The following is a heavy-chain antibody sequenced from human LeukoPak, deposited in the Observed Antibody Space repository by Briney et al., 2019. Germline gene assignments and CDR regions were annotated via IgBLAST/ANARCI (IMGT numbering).Heavy chain of an antibody. J-gene: IGHJ4*02. CDR3: AKHYMGSSYNHGLDC. D-gene: IGHD3-10*01. V-gene: IGHV4-39*01. CDR1: GGSISSDNYY. CDR2: IYYSGTT. Sequence: MASETLSLTCTVSGGSISSDNYYWGWIRQPPGKGPEWIGSIYYSGTTYYNPSLKSRVTISVDTSKNQFSLKLSSVTAADTALYYCAKHYMGSSYNHGLDCWGQGTLVTVSS.